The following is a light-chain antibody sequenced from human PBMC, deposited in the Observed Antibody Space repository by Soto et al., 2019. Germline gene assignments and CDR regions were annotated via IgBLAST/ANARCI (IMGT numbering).Light chain of an antibody. CDR2: AAS. Sequence: DIQMTQSPSSLSASVVDRVTITCXASQSISSYLNWYQQKPGKAPKLLIYAASSLQSGVPSRFSGSGSGTDFTLTISSLQPEDFATYYCQQSYSTPPWTFGQGTKVDIK. CDR1: QSISSY. J-gene: IGKJ1*01. CDR3: QQSYSTPPWT. V-gene: IGKV1-39*01.